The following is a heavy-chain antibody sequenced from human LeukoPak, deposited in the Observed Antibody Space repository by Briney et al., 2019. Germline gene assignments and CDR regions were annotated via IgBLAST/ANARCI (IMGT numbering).Heavy chain of an antibody. CDR2: IAYDGSRA. CDR3: TRYNNDHFDY. CDR1: GFTFGGYG. D-gene: IGHD1-14*01. Sequence: GRSLRPSCAGSGFTFGGYGMHWFRQTPGKGLEWVAVIAYDGSRAFYADSVKGRFTISRDNSKNTVSVQMDDLRAEDTAVYYCTRYNNDHFDYWGQGTLVTVSS. V-gene: IGHV3-33*01. J-gene: IGHJ4*02.